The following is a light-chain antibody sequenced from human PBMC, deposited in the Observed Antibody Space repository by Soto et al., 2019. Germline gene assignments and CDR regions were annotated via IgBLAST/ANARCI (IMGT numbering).Light chain of an antibody. Sequence: QSVLTQPASVSGSPGQSITISCTGTRSDVGSYNLVSWYQQHPGKAPKLMIYEGSKRPSGVSNRFSGSKSGNTASLTISGLQAEDAADYYCCSYAGSSTLVFGGGTKLTVL. CDR1: RSDVGSYNL. CDR3: CSYAGSSTLV. J-gene: IGLJ2*01. CDR2: EGS. V-gene: IGLV2-23*01.